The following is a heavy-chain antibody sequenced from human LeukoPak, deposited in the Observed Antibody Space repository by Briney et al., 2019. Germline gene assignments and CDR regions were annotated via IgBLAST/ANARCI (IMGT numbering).Heavy chain of an antibody. Sequence: GGSLRLSCAASGFTFTTYAMSWVRQAPGKGLEWVSAISGSGGSTYYADSVKGRFTISRDNSKNTLYLQMNSLRAEDTAVYYCAKDDNYIRFLSWGQGTLVTVSS. CDR2: ISGSGGST. V-gene: IGHV3-23*01. CDR3: AKDDNYIRFLS. CDR1: GFTFTTYA. J-gene: IGHJ5*02. D-gene: IGHD3-16*01.